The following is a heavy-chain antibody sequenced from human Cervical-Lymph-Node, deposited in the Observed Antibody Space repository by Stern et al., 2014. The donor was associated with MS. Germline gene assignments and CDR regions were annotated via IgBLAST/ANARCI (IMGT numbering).Heavy chain of an antibody. CDR3: ARDHCLHCSGGSCCGMDV. Sequence: VQLVESGAEVKKPGSSVKVSCKAPGGTFSNYGISWVRQAPGQGLEWMGVIIPIFDTTNYAQKFQGRVTIIADESTTTVYMELSSLRSEDTAVYYCARDHCLHCSGGSCCGMDVWGQGTTVTVSS. V-gene: IGHV1-69*01. CDR2: IIPIFDTT. CDR1: GGTFSNYG. D-gene: IGHD2-15*01. J-gene: IGHJ6*02.